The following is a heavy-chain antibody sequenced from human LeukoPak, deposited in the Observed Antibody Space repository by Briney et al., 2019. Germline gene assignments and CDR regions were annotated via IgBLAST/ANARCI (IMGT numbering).Heavy chain of an antibody. CDR1: RFTFDDYA. J-gene: IGHJ4*02. V-gene: IGHV3-23*01. CDR2: ISGSGGST. CDR3: AKGQNTMIVVVISFDY. Sequence: GGSLRLSCAASRFTFDDYAMSWVRQAPGKGLEWVSAISGSGGSTYYADSVKGRFTISRDNSKNTLYLQMNSLRAEDTAVYYCAKGQNTMIVVVISFDYWGQGTLVTVSS. D-gene: IGHD3-22*01.